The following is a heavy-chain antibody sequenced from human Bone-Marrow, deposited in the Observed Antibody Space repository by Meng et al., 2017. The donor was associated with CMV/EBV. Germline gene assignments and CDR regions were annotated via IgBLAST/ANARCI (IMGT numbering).Heavy chain of an antibody. J-gene: IGHJ6*02. V-gene: IGHV3-30*04. Sequence: GESLKISCAASGFTFSSYAMSWVRQAPGKGLEWVAVISYDGSNKYYGDSVKGRFTISRDNSKNTLYLQMSGLRTDDTAVYFCARDYDRYNGMNIWGQGTTVTVSS. CDR1: GFTFSSYA. CDR3: ARDYDRYNGMNI. D-gene: IGHD3-3*01. CDR2: ISYDGSNK.